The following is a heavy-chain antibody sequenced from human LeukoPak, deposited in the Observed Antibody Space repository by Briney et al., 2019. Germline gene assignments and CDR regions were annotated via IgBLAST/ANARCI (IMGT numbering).Heavy chain of an antibody. D-gene: IGHD6-13*01. CDR1: GFTFDDYA. V-gene: IGHV3-9*01. CDR3: AKDISGYSSSWYEFDY. CDR2: ISWNSGSI. J-gene: IGHJ4*02. Sequence: GRSLRLSCAASGFTFDDYAMHWVRQAPGKGLEWVSGISWNSGSIGYADSVKGRSTISRDNAKNSLYLQMNSLRAEDTALYYCAKDISGYSSSWYEFDYWGQGTLVTVSS.